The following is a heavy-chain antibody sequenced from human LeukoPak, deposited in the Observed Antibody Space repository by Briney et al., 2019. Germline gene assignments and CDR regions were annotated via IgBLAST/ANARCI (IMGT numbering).Heavy chain of an antibody. CDR3: ARHVSSDLRIVVVTSDWYFDR. Sequence: SETLSLTCIVSGGSISSSRFYWGWIRQPPGKGLEWIGTIYYSGSTYYNPSLKSRVTMSADTSKNQFSLNLSSVTAADTGVYYCARHVSSDLRIVVVTSDWYFDRWGRGTLVTVSS. J-gene: IGHJ2*01. V-gene: IGHV4-39*01. CDR1: GGSISSSRFY. D-gene: IGHD2-21*02. CDR2: IYYSGST.